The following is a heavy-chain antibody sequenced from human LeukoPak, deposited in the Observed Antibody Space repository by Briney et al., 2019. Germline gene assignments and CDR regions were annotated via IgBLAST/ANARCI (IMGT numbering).Heavy chain of an antibody. CDR3: ASRYCSSTSCTRGSFYYMDV. Sequence: GGSLRLSCAASGFTFSSYWMTWVRQAPGKGLEWVANIKQDGSEKYYVDSVKGRFTISRDNAKNSLYLQMNSLRAEDTAVYYCASRYCSSTSCTRGSFYYMDVWGKGTTVTVSS. CDR1: GFTFSSYW. J-gene: IGHJ6*03. V-gene: IGHV3-7*01. CDR2: IKQDGSEK. D-gene: IGHD2-2*01.